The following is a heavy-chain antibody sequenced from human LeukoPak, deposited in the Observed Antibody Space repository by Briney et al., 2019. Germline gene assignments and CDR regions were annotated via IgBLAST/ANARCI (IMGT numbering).Heavy chain of an antibody. D-gene: IGHD5-18*01. V-gene: IGHV4-34*01. CDR1: GGSFSGCY. J-gene: IGHJ4*02. CDR2: INHSGST. CDR3: ARGRYSYRA. Sequence: SETLSLTCAVYGGSFSGCYWSWLRQPPGKGLEWIGEINHSGSTNYNPSLKSRVTISVDTSKNQFSLKLSSVTAADTAVYYCARGRYSYRAWGQGTLVTVSS.